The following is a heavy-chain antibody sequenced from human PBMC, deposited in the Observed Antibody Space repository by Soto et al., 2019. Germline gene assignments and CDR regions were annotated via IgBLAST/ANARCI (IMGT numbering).Heavy chain of an antibody. Sequence: QVQLVESGGGVVQPGRSLRLSCAASGFTFSSYGMHWVRQAPGKGLAWVAVISYDGSNKYYADSVKGRFTISRDNSKNTLYLQMNSLRAEDTAVYYCAKGGYSYGYDRFRDAFDIWGQGTMVTVSS. V-gene: IGHV3-30*18. CDR2: ISYDGSNK. D-gene: IGHD5-18*01. CDR1: GFTFSSYG. J-gene: IGHJ3*02. CDR3: AKGGYSYGYDRFRDAFDI.